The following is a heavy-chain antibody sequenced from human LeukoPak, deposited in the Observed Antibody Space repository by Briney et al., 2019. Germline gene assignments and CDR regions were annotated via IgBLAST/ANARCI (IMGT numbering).Heavy chain of an antibody. Sequence: RRASVKVSCKASGGTFSSYAISWVRQAPGQGLEWMGGIIPIFGTANYAQKLQGRVTMTTDTSTTTAYMELRSLISDDTAVYYCARGASSWPTDFDYWGQGTLVTVSS. J-gene: IGHJ4*02. CDR2: IIPIFGTA. CDR1: GGTFSSYA. V-gene: IGHV1-69*05. CDR3: ARGASSWPTDFDY. D-gene: IGHD6-13*01.